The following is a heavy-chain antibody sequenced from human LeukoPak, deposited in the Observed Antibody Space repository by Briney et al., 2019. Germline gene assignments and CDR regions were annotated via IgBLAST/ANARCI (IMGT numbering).Heavy chain of an antibody. CDR3: ARQEYCSGGSCYTWFDP. CDR1: GYRFSSYW. D-gene: IGHD2-15*01. V-gene: IGHV5-51*01. CDR2: IYPGDSDI. J-gene: IGHJ5*02. Sequence: GESLKVSCKDSGYRFSSYWIAWVRQMPGKGLEYIGIIYPGDSDIRYSPSFQGQVTISADKSISTAYLQWSSLKASDTAMYYCARQEYCSGGSCYTWFDPWGQGTLVTVSS.